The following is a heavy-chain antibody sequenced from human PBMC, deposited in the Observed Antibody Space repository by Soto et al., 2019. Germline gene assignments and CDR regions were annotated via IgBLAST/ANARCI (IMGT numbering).Heavy chain of an antibody. V-gene: IGHV4-31*11. J-gene: IGHJ6*02. D-gene: IGHD2-2*01. CDR3: ARDSHFLTTSCYPYFYYGMDV. CDR2: IYYSGST. Sequence: QVQLQESGPGLVKPSQTLSLTCAVSGGSISSADYYWTWIRQHPGKGLEWIGYIYYSGSTYYNPYLKSRVNISVDTAKNQFSLKLSSVTAADTAVYYCARDSHFLTTSCYPYFYYGMDVWGQGTTVTVSS. CDR1: GGSISSADYY.